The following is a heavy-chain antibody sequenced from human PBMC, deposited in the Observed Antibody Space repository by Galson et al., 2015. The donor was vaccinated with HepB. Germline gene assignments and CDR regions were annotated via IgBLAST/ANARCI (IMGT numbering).Heavy chain of an antibody. Sequence: SVKVSCKASRYTFTGYYMHWVRQAPGQGLEWMGRINPNSGDTDYEQRFQGRVTMTRDTSISTAYMELSRLRSDDTAVYYCAKDLVGCSRTSCYPAGEAFDIWGQGTMVTVS. V-gene: IGHV1-2*06. CDR1: RYTFTGYY. CDR2: INPNSGDT. D-gene: IGHD2-2*01. CDR3: AKDLVGCSRTSCYPAGEAFDI. J-gene: IGHJ3*02.